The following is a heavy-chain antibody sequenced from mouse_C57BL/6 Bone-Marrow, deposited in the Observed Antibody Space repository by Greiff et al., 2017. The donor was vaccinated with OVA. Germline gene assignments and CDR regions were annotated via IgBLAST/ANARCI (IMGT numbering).Heavy chain of an antibody. D-gene: IGHD2-5*01. CDR2: IDPANGNT. V-gene: IGHV14-3*01. Sequence: VQLQQSVAELVRPGASVKLSCTASGFNIKNTYMHWVKQRPEQGLEWIGRIDPANGNTKYAPKFQGKATITADTSSNTAYLQLSRLTSEYTAIYYCASTLYYSNPYWYFDVWGTGTTVTVSS. CDR1: GFNIKNTY. CDR3: ASTLYYSNPYWYFDV. J-gene: IGHJ1*03.